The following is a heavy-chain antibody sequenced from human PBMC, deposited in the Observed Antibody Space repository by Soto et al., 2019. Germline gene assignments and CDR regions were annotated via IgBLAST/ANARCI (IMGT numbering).Heavy chain of an antibody. CDR3: GRGRSGQIVVFY. CDR2: IGPESGAT. CDR1: GYTFTGHY. D-gene: IGHD1-26*01. V-gene: IGHV1-2*02. Sequence: ASVKVSCKASGYTFTGHYIHWVRQAPEQGPEWMGEIGPESGATRYAQKFQGRVTMTRDMSITTVYMELNNLSPGDTAVYYCGRGRSGQIVVFYWGQGTPVTVSS. J-gene: IGHJ4*02.